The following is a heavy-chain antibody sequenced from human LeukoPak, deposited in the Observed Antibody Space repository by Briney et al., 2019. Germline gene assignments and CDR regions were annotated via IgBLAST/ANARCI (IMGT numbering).Heavy chain of an antibody. CDR2: ISWNSGSI. V-gene: IGHV3-9*01. Sequence: GRSLRLSCAASGFTFDDYAMHWVRQAPGKGLEWVSGISWNSGSIGYADSVKGRFTISRDNAKNSLYLQMNSLRAEDTAVYYCASGPPADYWGQGTLVTVSS. D-gene: IGHD3-10*01. CDR1: GFTFDDYA. J-gene: IGHJ4*02. CDR3: ASGPPADY.